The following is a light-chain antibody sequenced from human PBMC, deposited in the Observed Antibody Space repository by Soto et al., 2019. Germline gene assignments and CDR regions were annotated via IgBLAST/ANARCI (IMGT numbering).Light chain of an antibody. CDR1: QSISDT. J-gene: IGKJ1*01. CDR2: SAS. Sequence: EIVMTQSPATLSVSPGGRATLSCRASQSISDTLAWYQQKPGQAPRLLIYSASTRATGFPARFSGSGSGTDFTLTISSLQSEDFAVYYCQQYNNWPWTFGHGTKVEIK. CDR3: QQYNNWPWT. V-gene: IGKV3-15*01.